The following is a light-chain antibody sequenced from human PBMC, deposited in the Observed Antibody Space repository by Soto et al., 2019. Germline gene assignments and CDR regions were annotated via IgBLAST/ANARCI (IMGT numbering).Light chain of an antibody. CDR3: QQYGSSLFT. J-gene: IGKJ4*01. Sequence: IGLSQSPGAVSLSPGERATLSCRASQSVSSSYLAWYQQKPGQAPRLLIYGASSRATGIPDRFSGSGSGTDFTLTISRLEPEDFAVYYCQQYGSSLFTFGGGTKV. CDR1: QSVSSSY. V-gene: IGKV3-20*01. CDR2: GAS.